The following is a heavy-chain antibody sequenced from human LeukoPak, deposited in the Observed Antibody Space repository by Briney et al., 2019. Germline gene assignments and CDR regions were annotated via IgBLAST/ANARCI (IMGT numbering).Heavy chain of an antibody. CDR3: ARVDIAAAGSMDY. V-gene: IGHV4-39*01. D-gene: IGHD6-13*01. Sequence: PSETLSLTCTVSGGSIRSSSYYWGWIRQPPGKGLEWIGSIYYSGSTYYNPSLKSRVTISVDTSKNQFSLKLSSVTAADTALYYCARVDIAAAGSMDYWGQGTLVTVSS. CDR1: GGSIRSSSYY. CDR2: IYYSGST. J-gene: IGHJ4*02.